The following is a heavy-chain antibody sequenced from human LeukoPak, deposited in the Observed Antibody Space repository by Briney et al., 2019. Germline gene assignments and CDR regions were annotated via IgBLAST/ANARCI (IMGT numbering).Heavy chain of an antibody. V-gene: IGHV3-23*01. Sequence: GGSLRLSCAVSGFTVSSDYMSWVRQAPGKGLGWVSAISGSGGSTYYADSVKGRFTISRDNSKNTLYLQMNSLRAEDTAVYYCAKAMYSSGWYYFDYWGQGTLVTVSS. CDR3: AKAMYSSGWYYFDY. CDR1: GFTVSSDY. J-gene: IGHJ4*02. D-gene: IGHD6-19*01. CDR2: ISGSGGST.